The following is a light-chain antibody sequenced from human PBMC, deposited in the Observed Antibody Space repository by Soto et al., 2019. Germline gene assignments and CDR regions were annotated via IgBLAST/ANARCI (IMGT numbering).Light chain of an antibody. CDR2: KAS. CDR1: QSISSW. CDR3: QQYNSYSLYT. Sequence: DIHMTQSPSTLSASVGDRVTITCRVSQSISSWLAWYQQKPGKVPKLLIYKASNLESGVPSRFSGSGSGTEFTLTISSLQPDDFATYYCQQYNSYSLYTFGQGTKLEIK. V-gene: IGKV1-5*03. J-gene: IGKJ2*01.